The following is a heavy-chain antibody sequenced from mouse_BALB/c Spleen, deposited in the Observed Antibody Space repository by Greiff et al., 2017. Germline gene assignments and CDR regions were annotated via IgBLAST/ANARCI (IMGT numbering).Heavy chain of an antibody. CDR1: GFTFSSYA. J-gene: IGHJ1*01. D-gene: IGHD1-1*01. V-gene: IGHV5-6-5*01. CDR3: ARGGEFITTVVAKNYFDV. Sequence: EVKLVESGGGLVKPGGSLKLSCAASGFTFSSYAMSWVRQTPEKRLEWVASISSGGSTYYPDSVKGRFTISRDNARNILYLQMSSLRSEDTAMYYCARGGEFITTVVAKNYFDVWGAGTTVTVSS. CDR2: ISSGGST.